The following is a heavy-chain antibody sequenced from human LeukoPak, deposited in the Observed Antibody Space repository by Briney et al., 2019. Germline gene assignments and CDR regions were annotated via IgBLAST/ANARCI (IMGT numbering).Heavy chain of an antibody. V-gene: IGHV1-69*04. CDR1: GYTFTGYY. Sequence: SVKVSCKASGYTFTGYYMHWVRQAPGQGLEWMGRIIPILGIANYAQKFQGRVTITADKSTSTAYMELSSLRSEDTAVYYCARGGPTYYYDSSGYRRGHFDYWGQGTLVTVSS. J-gene: IGHJ4*02. D-gene: IGHD3-22*01. CDR2: IIPILGIA. CDR3: ARGGPTYYYDSSGYRRGHFDY.